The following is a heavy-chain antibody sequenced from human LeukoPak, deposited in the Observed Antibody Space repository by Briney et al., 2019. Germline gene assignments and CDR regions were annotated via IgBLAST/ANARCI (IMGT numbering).Heavy chain of an antibody. CDR1: GFTFSSYS. CDR3: ARDMLAVAGPNVDY. CDR2: ISSSSSYI. J-gene: IGHJ4*02. D-gene: IGHD6-19*01. Sequence: PGGSLRLSCAASGFTFSSYSMNWVRQAPGKGLEWVSSISSSSSYIYYADSVKGRFTISRDNAKNSLYLQMNSLRAEGTAVYYCARDMLAVAGPNVDYWGQGTLVTVSS. V-gene: IGHV3-21*01.